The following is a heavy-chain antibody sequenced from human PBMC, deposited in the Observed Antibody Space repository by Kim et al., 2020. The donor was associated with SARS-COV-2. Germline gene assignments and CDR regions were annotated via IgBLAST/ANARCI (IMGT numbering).Heavy chain of an antibody. CDR2: IYYSGST. Sequence: SETLSLTCTVSGGSISSYYWSWIRQPPGKGLEWIGYIYYSGSTNYNPSLKSRVTISVDTSKNQFSLKLSSVTAADTAVYYCARHGGGDYRLVGYWGQGTLVTVSS. V-gene: IGHV4-59*08. CDR3: ARHGGGDYRLVGY. J-gene: IGHJ4*02. D-gene: IGHD4-4*01. CDR1: GGSISSYY.